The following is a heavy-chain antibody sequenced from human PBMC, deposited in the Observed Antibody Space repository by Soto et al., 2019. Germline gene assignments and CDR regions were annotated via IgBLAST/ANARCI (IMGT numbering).Heavy chain of an antibody. Sequence: DVQLVESGGGLIQPGESLRLSCAAFGLTISGKKYVAWVRQAPGKGLEWVSGLYDVDGSFYADSVRGRFTTSSDSSKTTVYLQMNALRPDDTAVYYCATWHEREHAYDVWCQGTTVTVSS. D-gene: IGHD1-1*01. V-gene: IGHV3-53*01. CDR2: LYDVDGS. CDR1: GLTISGKKY. J-gene: IGHJ3*01. CDR3: ATWHEREHAYDV.